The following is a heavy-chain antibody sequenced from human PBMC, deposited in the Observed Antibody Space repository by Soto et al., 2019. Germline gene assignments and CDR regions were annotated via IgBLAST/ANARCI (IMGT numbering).Heavy chain of an antibody. Sequence: TSEALSLTRSVSGDSVSSGSYYWSWIRQAPGKGLEWIGYMYYNGSSNYNPSLKSRVTISVDTSKNHFSLKLISVTTADTAVYFCAREGNLGRWIQPLDSWGQGTLVTVSS. CDR2: MYYNGSS. J-gene: IGHJ4*02. D-gene: IGHD2-2*03. CDR1: GDSVSSGSYY. V-gene: IGHV4-61*03. CDR3: AREGNLGRWIQPLDS.